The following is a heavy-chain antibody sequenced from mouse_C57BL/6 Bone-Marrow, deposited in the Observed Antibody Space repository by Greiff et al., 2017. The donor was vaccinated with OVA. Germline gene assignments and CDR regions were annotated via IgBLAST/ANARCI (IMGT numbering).Heavy chain of an antibody. Sequence: EVQLMESGGGLVKPGGSLKLSCAASGFTFSSYAMSWVRQTPEKRLEWVATISDGGSYTYYPDNVKGRFTISRDNAKNNLYLQMSHLKSEDTAMYYCARYGNFDYWGQGTTLTVSS. CDR1: GFTFSSYA. V-gene: IGHV5-4*01. CDR2: ISDGGSYT. J-gene: IGHJ2*01. D-gene: IGHD2-10*02. CDR3: ARYGNFDY.